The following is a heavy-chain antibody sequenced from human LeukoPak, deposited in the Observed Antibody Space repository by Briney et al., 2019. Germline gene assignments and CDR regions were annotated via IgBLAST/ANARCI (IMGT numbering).Heavy chain of an antibody. CDR2: LSYGGSNE. CDR3: ARSSIYCSGGSCYSYNFDY. D-gene: IGHD2-15*01. V-gene: IGHV3-30*03. J-gene: IGHJ4*02. CDR1: GFTFSNSV. Sequence: PGGSLRLSRAASGFTFSNSVMHWVRRAPGKGLEWVAVLSYGGSNEYYADSVKGRFTISRDNSKNTLYLQMNSLRAEDTALYYCARSSIYCSGGSCYSYNFDYWGQGTPVTVSS.